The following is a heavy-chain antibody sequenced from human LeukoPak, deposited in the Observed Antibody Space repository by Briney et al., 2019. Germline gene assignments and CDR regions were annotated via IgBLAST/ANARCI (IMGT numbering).Heavy chain of an antibody. J-gene: IGHJ4*02. CDR1: GGSISSSRDY. Sequence: TSETLSLTCTVSGGSISSSRDYWAWIRQPPGKGLEWIANIYYSGSTYYNPSLKSRVTISVDTSKNQFSLKLSSVTAADTAVYYCARTRYYYNSRSYGAPYYFDYWGQGTLVTVSS. D-gene: IGHD3-10*01. CDR2: IYYSGST. CDR3: ARTRYYYNSRSYGAPYYFDY. V-gene: IGHV4-39*01.